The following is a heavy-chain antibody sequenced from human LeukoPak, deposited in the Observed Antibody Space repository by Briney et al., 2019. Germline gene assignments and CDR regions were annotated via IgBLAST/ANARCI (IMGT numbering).Heavy chain of an antibody. CDR3: AGDPGTIFGVVITNYYGMDV. CDR2: ISSSSSYI. J-gene: IGHJ6*02. D-gene: IGHD3-3*01. V-gene: IGHV3-21*01. Sequence: PGGSLRLSCAASGFTFSSYSMNWVRQAPGKGLEWVSSISSSSSYIYYADSVKGRFTISRDNAKNSLYLQMNSLRAEDTAVYYCAGDPGTIFGVVITNYYGMDVWGQGTTVTVSS. CDR1: GFTFSSYS.